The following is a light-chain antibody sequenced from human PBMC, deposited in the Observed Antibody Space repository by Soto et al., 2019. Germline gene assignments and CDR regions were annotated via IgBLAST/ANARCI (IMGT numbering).Light chain of an antibody. V-gene: IGKV2-28*01. CDR1: PSLLHSNGYNY. CDR2: LGS. Sequence: VMTQSPLSLPVTPGEPASISCRSSPSLLHSNGYNYLDWYMQKPGQSPQLXSYLGSNRASGVPDRFSGSGSGTDFTLKISRVEAEDVGVYYCMQALQTPFTFGQGTRLETK. J-gene: IGKJ5*01. CDR3: MQALQTPFT.